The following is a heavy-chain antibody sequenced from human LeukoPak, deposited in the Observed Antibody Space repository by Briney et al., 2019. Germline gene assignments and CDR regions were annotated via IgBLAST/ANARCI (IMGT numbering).Heavy chain of an antibody. CDR2: INHSGTT. D-gene: IGHD2-2*01. CDR3: ARASITLDP. V-gene: IGHV4-34*01. Sequence: SETLSLTCAVYGGSFTAYYWSWIRQPPGKGLEWLGQINHSGTTNYNPSLKSRATISVDTSKNQFSLKLSPVTAADTAVYYCARASITLDPWGQGTLVTVSS. CDR1: GGSFTAYY. J-gene: IGHJ5*02.